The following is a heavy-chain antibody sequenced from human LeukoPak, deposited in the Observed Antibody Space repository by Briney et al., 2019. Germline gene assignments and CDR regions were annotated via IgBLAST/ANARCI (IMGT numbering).Heavy chain of an antibody. J-gene: IGHJ4*02. V-gene: IGHV4-31*03. CDR2: IYYSGST. Sequence: SETLSLTCTVSGGSISSGGYYWSWIRQHPGKGLEWIGCIYYSGSTYYNPSLKSRVTISVDTSKNQFSLKLSSVTAADTAVYYCARELRDFDWLLLDYWGQGTLVTVSS. CDR1: GGSISSGGYY. D-gene: IGHD3-9*01. CDR3: ARELRDFDWLLLDY.